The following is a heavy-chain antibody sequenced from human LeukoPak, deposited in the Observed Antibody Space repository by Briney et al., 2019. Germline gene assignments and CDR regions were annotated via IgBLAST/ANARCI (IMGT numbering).Heavy chain of an antibody. CDR1: GFTFSKVW. J-gene: IGHJ1*01. Sequence: GGSLRLSCAASGFTFSKVWMSWVRQAPGKGLEWVGRIKSKTDGGTIDYAAPVKGRFTISRDDSKDTLFPQMNSLKTEDTAVYYCTTDLSELDDSGYYAKYFHHWGQGTLVSVSS. CDR3: TTDLSELDDSGYYAKYFHH. D-gene: IGHD3-22*01. CDR2: IKSKTDGGTI. V-gene: IGHV3-15*01.